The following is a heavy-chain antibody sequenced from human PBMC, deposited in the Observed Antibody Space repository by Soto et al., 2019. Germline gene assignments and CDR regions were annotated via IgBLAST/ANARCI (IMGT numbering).Heavy chain of an antibody. D-gene: IGHD3-3*01. CDR2: ISGSGGST. V-gene: IGHV3-23*01. Sequence: PGGSLRLSSAASGFTFSSYAMSWVRQAPGKGLEWVSAISGSGGSTYYADSVKGRFTISRDNSKNTLYLQMNSLRAEDTAVYYCAKASGDFWSGYYLGIVVDYWGQGTMVTVYS. J-gene: IGHJ4*02. CDR1: GFTFSSYA. CDR3: AKASGDFWSGYYLGIVVDY.